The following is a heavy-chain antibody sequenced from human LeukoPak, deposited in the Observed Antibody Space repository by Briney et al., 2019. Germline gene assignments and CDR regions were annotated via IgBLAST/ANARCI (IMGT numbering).Heavy chain of an antibody. V-gene: IGHV3-33*01. CDR2: IWDDGSHK. CDR1: GFSFSSYG. J-gene: IGHJ4*02. Sequence: KSGGSLRLSCAASGFSFSSYGMHWVRQAPGKGLEWAAVIWDDGSHKDCADSVKGRFTISRDNSNNTLYLQMNSLTAEDTGVYYCARLDNYGKGLDSWGQGTRVTVSS. D-gene: IGHD5-18*01. CDR3: ARLDNYGKGLDS.